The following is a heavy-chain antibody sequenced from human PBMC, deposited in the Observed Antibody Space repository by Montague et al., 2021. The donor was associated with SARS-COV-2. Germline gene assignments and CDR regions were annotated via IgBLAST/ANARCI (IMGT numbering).Heavy chain of an antibody. D-gene: IGHD5-12*01. V-gene: IGHV3-11*01. CDR1: GFIFSDYY. CDR2: ISGSGSKT. Sequence: SLRLSCAASGFIFSDYYMTWIRQAPGKGLEWLSHISGSGSKTYYAESVKGRLTISRDTANNSVYLQMRFLGAEDTAVYYCARDQGGYGTFDIWGQGTMVTVSS. J-gene: IGHJ3*02. CDR3: ARDQGGYGTFDI.